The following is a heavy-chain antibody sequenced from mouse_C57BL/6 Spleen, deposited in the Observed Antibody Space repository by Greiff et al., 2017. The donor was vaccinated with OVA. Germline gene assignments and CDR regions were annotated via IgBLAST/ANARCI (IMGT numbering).Heavy chain of an antibody. CDR3: AKRGYDGTGFAY. CDR2: IWRGGST. V-gene: IGHV2-5*01. CDR1: GFSLTSYG. J-gene: IGHJ3*01. D-gene: IGHD2-3*01. Sequence: VQVVESGPGLVQPSQSLSITCTVSGFSLTSYGVHWVRQSPGKGLEWLGVIWRGGSTDYNAAFMSRLSITKDNSKSQVFFKMNSLQADDTAIYYCAKRGYDGTGFAYWGQGTLVTVSA.